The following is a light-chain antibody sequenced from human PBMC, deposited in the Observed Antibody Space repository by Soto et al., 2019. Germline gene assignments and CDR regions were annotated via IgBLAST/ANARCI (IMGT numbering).Light chain of an antibody. CDR2: WAS. CDR3: QQYYSTPYT. CDR1: QSVLYSSNNKNY. V-gene: IGKV4-1*01. Sequence: DIVMTQSPDSLAVSLGERATINCKSSQSVLYSSNNKNYLAWYQQKPGQPPKLLIYWASTRESGVPDRVSGSGPGADFTLTISSLQAEDVAVYYCQQYYSTPYTFGQGTKLAIK. J-gene: IGKJ2*01.